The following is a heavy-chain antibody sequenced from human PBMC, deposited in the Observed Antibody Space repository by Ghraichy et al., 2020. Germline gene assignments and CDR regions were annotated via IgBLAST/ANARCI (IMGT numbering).Heavy chain of an antibody. V-gene: IGHV3-7*03. CDR3: ARVAWEGFVVVVAARGTGWFDP. J-gene: IGHJ5*02. CDR1: GFTFSSYG. Sequence: LSLTCAASGFTFSSYGMSWVRQAPGKGLEWVANIKQDGSEKYYVDSVKGRFTISRDNAKNSLYLQMNSLRAEDTAVYYCARVAWEGFVVVVAARGTGWFDPWGQGTLVTVSS. CDR2: IKQDGSEK. D-gene: IGHD2-15*01.